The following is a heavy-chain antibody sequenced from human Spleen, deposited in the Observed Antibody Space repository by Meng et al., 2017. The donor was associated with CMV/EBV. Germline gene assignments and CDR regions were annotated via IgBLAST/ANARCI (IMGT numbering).Heavy chain of an antibody. CDR3: ASGCSSFNCYRGGGRFDT. J-gene: IGHJ5*02. CDR2: INPNSGDT. V-gene: IGHV1-2*02. D-gene: IGHD2-2*02. CDR1: GYTFTGHF. Sequence: ASVKVSCKASGYTFTGHFMHWVRQAPGQGLEWMGWINPNSGDTDSLQKFQGRVTMTRDTSISTAYMELRRLTTDDTALYYCASGCSSFNCYRGGGRFDTWGQGTLVTVSS.